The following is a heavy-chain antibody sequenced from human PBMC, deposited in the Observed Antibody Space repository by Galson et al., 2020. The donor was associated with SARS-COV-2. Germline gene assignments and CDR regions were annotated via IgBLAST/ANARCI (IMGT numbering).Heavy chain of an antibody. CDR1: GYTFTTYG. CDR3: AREDSYYYDSSGYYDYLEH. V-gene: IGHV1-18*01. D-gene: IGHD3-22*01. Sequence: ASVKVSCKTSGYTFTTYGINWVRQAPGQGPEWMGWISAYHGNTNYAPRFKGRVNMTIDTSTSTAYMELRSLRSDDTAVYYCAREDSYYYDSSGYYDYLEHWGQGSLVTVSS. J-gene: IGHJ4*02. CDR2: ISAYHGNT.